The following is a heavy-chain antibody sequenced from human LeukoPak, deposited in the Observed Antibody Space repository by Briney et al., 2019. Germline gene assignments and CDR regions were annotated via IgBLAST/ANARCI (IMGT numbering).Heavy chain of an antibody. CDR1: GFTFSDYY. D-gene: IGHD6-19*01. V-gene: IGHV3-53*01. Sequence: GGSLRLSCAASGFTFSDYYMSWIRQAPGKGLEWVSVIYSGGSTYYADSVKGRFTISRDNSKNTLYLQMNSLRAEDTAVYYCARDRLDSSGWPDAFDIWGQGTMVTVSS. CDR2: IYSGGST. CDR3: ARDRLDSSGWPDAFDI. J-gene: IGHJ3*02.